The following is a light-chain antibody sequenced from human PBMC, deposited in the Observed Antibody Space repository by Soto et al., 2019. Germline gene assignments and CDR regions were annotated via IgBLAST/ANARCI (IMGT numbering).Light chain of an antibody. Sequence: DIQMTQSPSSLSASVGDRVTIACRTSQSISKFLNWYQQEPGKAPKLLIYAASSLQSGVPARFSGSGSGTDFSLTISSLQPEDFATHYCQQSYSTPRTFGQGTKLEIK. J-gene: IGKJ2*01. CDR3: QQSYSTPRT. CDR2: AAS. V-gene: IGKV1-39*01. CDR1: QSISKF.